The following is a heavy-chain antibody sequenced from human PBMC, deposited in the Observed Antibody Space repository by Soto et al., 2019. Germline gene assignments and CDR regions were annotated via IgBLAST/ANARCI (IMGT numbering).Heavy chain of an antibody. V-gene: IGHV3-30*18. CDR3: AKEMFPRTDLDSSSPWGDY. J-gene: IGHJ4*02. D-gene: IGHD3-22*01. Sequence: QVQLVESGGGVVQPGTSLKLACAASGFTFDDFGFHWVRQAPGKGLEWVATLSYDGSHEYYADSVKGRFTISRDNSTITLYLQMNSLKTEDTAMYYCAKEMFPRTDLDSSSPWGDYWGQGTLVTVSS. CDR1: GFTFDDFG. CDR2: LSYDGSHE.